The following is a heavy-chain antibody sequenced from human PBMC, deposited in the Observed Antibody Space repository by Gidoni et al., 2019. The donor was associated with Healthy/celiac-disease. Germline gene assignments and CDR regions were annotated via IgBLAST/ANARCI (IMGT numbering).Heavy chain of an antibody. D-gene: IGHD3-22*01. CDR2: IYYSGST. Sequence: QVQLQESGPGLVTPSETLSLTCTVSGGSISSYYWSWIRQPPGKGLEWIGYIYYSGSTNYNPSLKSRVTISVDTSKNQFSLKLSSVTAADTAVYYCARAPSYDSSGYYWDSWGQGTLVTVSS. CDR3: ARAPSYDSSGYYWDS. V-gene: IGHV4-59*01. CDR1: GGSISSYY. J-gene: IGHJ5*02.